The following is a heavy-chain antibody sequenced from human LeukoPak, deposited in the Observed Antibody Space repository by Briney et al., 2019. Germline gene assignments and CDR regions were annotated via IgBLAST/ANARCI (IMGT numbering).Heavy chain of an antibody. CDR1: GGSFSGYY. CDR3: ARGQPISIFGVVTEHFDY. D-gene: IGHD3-3*01. Sequence: SETLSLTCAVYGGSFSGYYWSWIRQPPGKGLEWIGEINHSGSTNYNPSLKSRVTISVDTSKNQFSLKLSSVTAADTAVYYCARGQPISIFGVVTEHFDYWGQGTLVTVSS. CDR2: INHSGST. J-gene: IGHJ4*02. V-gene: IGHV4-34*01.